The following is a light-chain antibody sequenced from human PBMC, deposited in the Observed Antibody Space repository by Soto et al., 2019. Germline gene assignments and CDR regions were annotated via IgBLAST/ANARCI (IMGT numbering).Light chain of an antibody. CDR3: SSYTSSSPPLYV. CDR1: SSDVGGYNY. Sequence: QSALTQPASVSGSPGQSITISCTGTSSDVGGYNYVSWYQQHPGNAPKLVIYDVSNRPSGVSNRFSGSKSGNTASLTISGLQAEDEADYSCSSYTSSSPPLYVFGTGTQRTVL. J-gene: IGLJ1*01. CDR2: DVS. V-gene: IGLV2-14*01.